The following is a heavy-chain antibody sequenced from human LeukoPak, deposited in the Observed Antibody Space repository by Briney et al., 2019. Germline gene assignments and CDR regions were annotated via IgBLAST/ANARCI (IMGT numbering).Heavy chain of an antibody. V-gene: IGHV1-2*02. CDR1: GYTLTGYY. CDR3: ARAAAVPTYYYDSSGYYGFDY. Sequence: GASVKVSCKASGYTLTGYYMHWVRQAPGQGLEWMGWINPNSGGTNYAQKFQGRVTMTRDTSISTAYMELSRLRSDDTAVYYCARAAAVPTYYYDSSGYYGFDYWGQGTLVTVSS. CDR2: INPNSGGT. D-gene: IGHD3-22*01. J-gene: IGHJ4*02.